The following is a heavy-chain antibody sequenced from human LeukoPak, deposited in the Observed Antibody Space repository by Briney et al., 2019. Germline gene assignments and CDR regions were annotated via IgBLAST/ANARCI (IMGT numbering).Heavy chain of an antibody. CDR2: FDPEDGET. D-gene: IGHD6-19*01. CDR1: GYTLTELS. J-gene: IGHJ5*02. Sequence: ASVKVSCKVSGYTLTELSMHWVRQAPGKGLEWMGGFDPEDGETIYAQKFQGRVTMTEDTSTDTAYMELSTLRSEDTAVYYCARGMPEAVAGTRWFDPWGQGTLVIVSS. CDR3: ARGMPEAVAGTRWFDP. V-gene: IGHV1-24*01.